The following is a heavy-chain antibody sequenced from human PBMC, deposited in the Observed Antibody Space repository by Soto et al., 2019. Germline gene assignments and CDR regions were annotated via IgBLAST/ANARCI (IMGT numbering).Heavy chain of an antibody. CDR1: GYTFTGYY. CDR3: ARDLEYHFDY. V-gene: IGHV1-2*02. D-gene: IGHD2-2*01. J-gene: IGHJ4*02. CDR2: INPNSGGT. Sequence: GAAVEVSCKASGYTFTGYYRHWVRQAPGQGLEWMGWINPNSGGTNYAQKFQGRVTMTRDTSISTAYMELSRLRSDDTAVYYCARDLEYHFDYWGQGTLVTVAS.